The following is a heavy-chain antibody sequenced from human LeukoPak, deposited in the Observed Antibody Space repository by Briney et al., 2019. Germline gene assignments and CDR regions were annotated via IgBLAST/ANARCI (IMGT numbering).Heavy chain of an antibody. D-gene: IGHD6-13*01. CDR1: GFIFSSHW. J-gene: IGHJ4*02. V-gene: IGHV3-7*01. Sequence: QAGGYLRLSCAASGFIFSSHWMTWVRQAPGKGLEWVASIKEDGSEKNYVDSVKGRFTISRDNAKNSLYLQMKSLRDEDTAVYSCARGYSALGYWGQGTLVTVSS. CDR2: IKEDGSEK. CDR3: ARGYSALGY.